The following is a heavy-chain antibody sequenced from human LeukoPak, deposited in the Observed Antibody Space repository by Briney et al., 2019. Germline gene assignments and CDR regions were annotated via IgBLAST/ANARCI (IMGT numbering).Heavy chain of an antibody. J-gene: IGHJ6*02. V-gene: IGHV4-34*08. D-gene: IGHD2-2*01. CDR1: GFTFSSYG. Sequence: PGGSLRLSCAASGFTFSSYGMHWIRQPPGKGLEWIEEINHSGSTNYNPSLKSRVTISVDTSKNQFSLKLSSVTAADTAVYYCAGRYCSSTSCYYPGTYYYYGMDVWGQGTTVTVSS. CDR2: INHSGST. CDR3: AGRYCSSTSCYYPGTYYYYGMDV.